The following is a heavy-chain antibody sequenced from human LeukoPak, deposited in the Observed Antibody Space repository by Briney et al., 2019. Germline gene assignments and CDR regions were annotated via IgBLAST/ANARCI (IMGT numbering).Heavy chain of an antibody. V-gene: IGHV1-69*04. CDR3: ARDLRTGGIDY. CDR1: GGTFSSYA. J-gene: IGHJ4*02. D-gene: IGHD7-27*01. CDR2: IIPILGIA. Sequence: ASVKVSCKASGGTFSSYAISWVRQAPGQGLEWMGRIIPILGIANYAQKFQGRVTITADKSTSTAYMELSSLRSEDTAVYYCARDLRTGGIDYWGQGTLVTVSS.